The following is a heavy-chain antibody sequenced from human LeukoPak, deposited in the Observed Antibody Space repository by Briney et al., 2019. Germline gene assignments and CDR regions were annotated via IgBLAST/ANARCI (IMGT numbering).Heavy chain of an antibody. CDR1: GFTFSSYW. Sequence: GGSLRLSCAASGFTFSSYWMSWVRQAPGKGLEWVSSISSSSSYIYYADSVKGRFTISRDNAKNSLYLQMNSLRAEDTAVYYCARVRRGDYYDSSGYYPLDYWGQGTLVTVSS. J-gene: IGHJ4*02. V-gene: IGHV3-21*01. CDR2: ISSSSSYI. CDR3: ARVRRGDYYDSSGYYPLDY. D-gene: IGHD3-22*01.